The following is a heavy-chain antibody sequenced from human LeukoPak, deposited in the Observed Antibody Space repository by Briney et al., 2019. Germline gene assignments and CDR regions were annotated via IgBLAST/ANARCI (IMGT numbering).Heavy chain of an antibody. D-gene: IGHD5-18*01. CDR2: IIPILGIA. CDR1: GGTFSSYA. Sequence: GASVKVSCKASGGTFSSYAISWVRQAPGQGLEWMGRIIPILGIANYAQKFQGRVTITADKSTSTAYMELSSLRSEDTDVYYCARDCGYSYGTWGYYYYYYGMDVWGQGTTVTVSS. J-gene: IGHJ6*02. CDR3: ARDCGYSYGTWGYYYYYYGMDV. V-gene: IGHV1-69*04.